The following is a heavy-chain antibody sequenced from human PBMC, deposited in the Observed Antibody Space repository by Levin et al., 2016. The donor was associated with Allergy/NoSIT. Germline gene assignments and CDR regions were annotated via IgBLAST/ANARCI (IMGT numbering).Heavy chain of an antibody. D-gene: IGHD1-1*01. J-gene: IGHJ4*02. V-gene: IGHV3-30*04. CDR3: ARWNDSFDY. Sequence: WIRQPPGKGLDWVAVISYDGRDRHYADSVKGRFTISRDNPKNTLYLQLNSLRTEDTAVYYCARWNDSFDYWGRGTLVTVSS. CDR2: ISYDGRDR.